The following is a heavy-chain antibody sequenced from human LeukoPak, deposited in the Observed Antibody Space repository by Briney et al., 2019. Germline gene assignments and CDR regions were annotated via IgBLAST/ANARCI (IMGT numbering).Heavy chain of an antibody. J-gene: IGHJ4*02. CDR2: INPSGGST. Sequence: ASVKVSCKASGYSFTSYYMHWVRQAPGQGLEWMGIINPSGGSTSYAQKFQGRVTMTRDTSISTAYMELSRLRSDDTAVYYCARGLGELSYFDYWGQGTLVTVSS. D-gene: IGHD3-16*02. V-gene: IGHV1-46*01. CDR3: ARGLGELSYFDY. CDR1: GYSFTSYY.